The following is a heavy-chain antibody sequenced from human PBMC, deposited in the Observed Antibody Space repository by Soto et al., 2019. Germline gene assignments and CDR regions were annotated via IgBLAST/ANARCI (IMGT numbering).Heavy chain of an antibody. CDR2: INPSGGST. V-gene: IGHV1-46*03. D-gene: IGHD3-3*01. CDR3: ARGLTDDFWSGYHNIWRDY. CDR1: GYTFTSYY. Sequence: QVQLVQSGAEVKKPGASVKVSCKASGYTFTSYYMHWVRQAPGQGLEWMGIINPSGGSTSYAQKVHGRGDMTGDTSTSTAYMELSSLRSEDTAVYYCARGLTDDFWSGYHNIWRDYWGQGTLVTVSS. J-gene: IGHJ4*02.